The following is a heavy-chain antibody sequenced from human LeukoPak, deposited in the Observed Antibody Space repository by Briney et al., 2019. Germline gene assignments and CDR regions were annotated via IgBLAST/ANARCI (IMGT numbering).Heavy chain of an antibody. CDR2: IYGGDSET. CDR1: GYSFTNYW. J-gene: IGHJ3*01. CDR3: ARSPVNGWTEGVDDS. D-gene: IGHD3/OR15-3a*01. V-gene: IGHV5-51*06. Sequence: GESLKISCKGSGYSFTNYWIGWGRQMPGKGLEWMGIIYGGDSETKYSPSFEGQVTISADKSIEAAYLQWSSLKASDTDIYYCARSPVNGWTEGVDDSWGQGTMVTVSS.